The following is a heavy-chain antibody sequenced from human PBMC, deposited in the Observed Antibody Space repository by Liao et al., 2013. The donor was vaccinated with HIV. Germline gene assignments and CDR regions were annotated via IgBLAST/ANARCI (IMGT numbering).Heavy chain of an antibody. Sequence: QLHLQESGPGLVKPSETLSLTCTVSGGSISSGYYYWAWIRRPPGRGLEWIASMSHAGSTNYNPYNPSLQSRVTISVDTSKNQFSLKLSSVTAADTAVYYCARVVLEWLGGIGYYYMDVWGKGTTVTVSS. CDR1: GGSISSGYYY. CDR3: ARVVLEWLGGIGYYYMDV. J-gene: IGHJ6*03. V-gene: IGHV4-39*07. D-gene: IGHD3-3*01. CDR2: MSHAGST.